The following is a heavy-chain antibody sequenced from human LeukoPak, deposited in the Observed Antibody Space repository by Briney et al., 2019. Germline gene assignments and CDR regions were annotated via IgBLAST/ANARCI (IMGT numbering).Heavy chain of an antibody. J-gene: IGHJ4*02. CDR2: IYTSGST. D-gene: IGHD4-17*01. V-gene: IGHV4-4*07. CDR1: GGSISIYY. CDR3: ARGPTTVTRAFDY. Sequence: SETLSLTCTVSGGSISIYYWSWVRQPAGKGLEWIGRIYTSGSTNYNPSLKSRVTMSVDTSKNQFSLKLSSVTAADTAVYYCARGPTTVTRAFDYWGQGTLVTVSS.